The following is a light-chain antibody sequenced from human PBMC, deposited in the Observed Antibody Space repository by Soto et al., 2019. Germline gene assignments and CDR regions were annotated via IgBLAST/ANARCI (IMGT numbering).Light chain of an antibody. Sequence: DIQMTQSPSTLSASVGDRVTITCRASQSISTWMAWYQQKPGKAPKLLIYDASNLEGGVPSRFSGSGSGTEFTLTISSLQPDDFATYYCQQYNIYSPYTFGQGTNLEIK. CDR3: QQYNIYSPYT. V-gene: IGKV1-5*01. J-gene: IGKJ2*01. CDR1: QSISTW. CDR2: DAS.